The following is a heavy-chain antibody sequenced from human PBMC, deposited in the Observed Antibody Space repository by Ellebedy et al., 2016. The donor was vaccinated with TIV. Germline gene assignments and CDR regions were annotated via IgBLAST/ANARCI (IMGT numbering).Heavy chain of an antibody. D-gene: IGHD2/OR15-2a*01. J-gene: IGHJ3*02. CDR3: ARHPSMTMTTMRQDALDI. CDR1: GYTFTRYW. Sequence: GESLKISCKGSGYTFTRYWISWVRQMPGKGLDWMGRIDPSDSYTNYRPSSQGHVTMSVDKSTNTAFLQWDSLKASDTAVYYCARHPSMTMTTMRQDALDIWGKGTVVTVSS. CDR2: IDPSDSYT. V-gene: IGHV5-10-1*01.